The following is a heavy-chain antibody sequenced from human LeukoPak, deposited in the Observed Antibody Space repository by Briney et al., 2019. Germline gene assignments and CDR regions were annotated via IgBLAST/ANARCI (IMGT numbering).Heavy chain of an antibody. CDR2: IIPIFGTA. CDR3: ATQPLGGSDRMYGMDV. D-gene: IGHD3-16*01. Sequence: SVKVSCKASGYTFTSYGISWARQAPGQGLEWMGGIIPIFGTANYAQKFQGRVTITADESTSTAYMELSSLRSEDTAVYYCATQPLGGSDRMYGMDVWGQGTTVTVSS. CDR1: GYTFTSYG. J-gene: IGHJ6*02. V-gene: IGHV1-69*13.